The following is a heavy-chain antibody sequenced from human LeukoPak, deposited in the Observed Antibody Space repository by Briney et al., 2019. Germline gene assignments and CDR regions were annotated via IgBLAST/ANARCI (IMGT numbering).Heavy chain of an antibody. CDR3: AKDGSGWYDYYYMDV. D-gene: IGHD6-19*01. V-gene: IGHV3-33*06. Sequence: GRSLRLSCAASGFTFSSYGMHWVRRAPGKGLEWVAVIWYDGSNKYYADSVKGRFTISRDNSKNTLYLQMNSLRAEDTAVYYCAKDGSGWYDYYYMDVWGKGTTVTVSS. J-gene: IGHJ6*03. CDR2: IWYDGSNK. CDR1: GFTFSSYG.